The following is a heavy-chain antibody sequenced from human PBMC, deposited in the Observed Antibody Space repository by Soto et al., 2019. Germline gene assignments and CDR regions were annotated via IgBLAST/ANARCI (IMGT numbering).Heavy chain of an antibody. CDR2: INHSGST. V-gene: IGHV4-34*01. CDR1: GGSFSGYY. D-gene: IGHD1-1*01. J-gene: IGHJ4*02. CDR3: ARGRVPSDTHERRGYYFDY. Sequence: SETLSLTCAVYGGSFSGYYWSWIRQPPGKGLEWIGEINHSGSTNYNPSLKSRVTISVDTSKNQFSLKLSSVTAADTAVYYCARGRVPSDTHERRGYYFDYWGQGTLVTVSS.